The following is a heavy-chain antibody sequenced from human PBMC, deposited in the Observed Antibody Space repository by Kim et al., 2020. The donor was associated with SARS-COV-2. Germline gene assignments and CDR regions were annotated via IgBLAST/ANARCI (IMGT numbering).Heavy chain of an antibody. CDR2: IYYSGST. CDR1: GGSISSYY. J-gene: IGHJ3*02. Sequence: SETLSLTCTVSGGSISSYYWSWIRQPPGKGLEWIGYIYYSGSTNYNPSLKSRVTISVDTSKNQFSLKLSSVTAADTAVYYCARDASGTGAFDIWGQGTMV. V-gene: IGHV4-59*01. D-gene: IGHD1-1*01. CDR3: ARDASGTGAFDI.